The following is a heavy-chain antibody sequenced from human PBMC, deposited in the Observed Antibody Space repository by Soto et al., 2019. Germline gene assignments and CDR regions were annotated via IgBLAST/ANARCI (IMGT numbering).Heavy chain of an antibody. Sequence: QVQLQESGPGLVKPSETLSLTCSVSGGSVTSGRDYWGWIRQTPGKGLEWIGSIYYIGSTYVNPSLNNRVILSVDTSKNRFSLRLTSVSAAGSAVYYCARQEYELVNNFQSWSLGILVTVSS. V-gene: IGHV4-39*01. J-gene: IGHJ1*01. CDR2: IYYIGST. CDR3: ARQEYELVNNFQS. CDR1: GGSVTSGRDY. D-gene: IGHD3-22*01.